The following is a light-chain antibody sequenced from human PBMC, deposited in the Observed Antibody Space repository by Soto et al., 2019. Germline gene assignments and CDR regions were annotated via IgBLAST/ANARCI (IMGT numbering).Light chain of an antibody. Sequence: EIVLTQSPGTLCLSPGERATLSCRASQSLSGAYLAWYQQKPGQAPRLLISGASSRATGIPDTFSGSGSGTDFILTISRLEPEDFAVYFCQQYGFSGSITXGQGTRLEIK. CDR1: QSLSGAY. V-gene: IGKV3-20*01. CDR2: GAS. CDR3: QQYGFSGSIT. J-gene: IGKJ5*01.